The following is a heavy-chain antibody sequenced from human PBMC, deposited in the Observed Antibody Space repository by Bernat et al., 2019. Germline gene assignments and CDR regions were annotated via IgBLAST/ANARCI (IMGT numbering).Heavy chain of an antibody. V-gene: IGHV1-2*04. Sequence: QVQLVQSGAEVKKPGASVKVSCKASGYTFTGYYMHWVRQAPGQGLEWMGWINPNSGGTNYAQKFQGWVTMTRDTFISTAYMELSRLRSDDTAVYYCARDFSRGGGTRAFDIWGQGTMVTVSS. J-gene: IGHJ3*02. CDR3: ARDFSRGGGTRAFDI. CDR1: GYTFTGYY. D-gene: IGHD3-16*01. CDR2: INPNSGGT.